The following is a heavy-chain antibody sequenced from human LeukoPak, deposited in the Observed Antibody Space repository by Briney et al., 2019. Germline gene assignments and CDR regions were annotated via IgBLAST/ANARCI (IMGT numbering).Heavy chain of an antibody. CDR1: SGSISSSNW. CDR2: IYRSGST. J-gene: IGHJ4*02. V-gene: IGHV4-4*02. D-gene: IGHD5-12*01. CDR3: ARYRGASGYHFDY. Sequence: SETLSLTCAVSSGSISSSNWWSWVRQPPGKGLEWIGEIYRSGSTNYNPSLKSRVTISVDKSKNQFSLKLSSVTAADTAMYYCARYRGASGYHFDYWGQGTLVTVSS.